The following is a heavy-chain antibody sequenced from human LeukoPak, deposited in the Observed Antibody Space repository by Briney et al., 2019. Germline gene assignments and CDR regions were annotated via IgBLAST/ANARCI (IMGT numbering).Heavy chain of an antibody. J-gene: IGHJ6*03. Sequence: SETLSLTCTVSGASISSGNYFWSWIRQPPGKGLECIGYIYYSDSTNYNPSLKSRVTVSVDTSKNQFSLKLSSVTAADTAVYYCARFPGSAEYRHYYYMDVWGKGTTVTVSS. CDR3: ARFPGSAEYRHYYYMDV. D-gene: IGHD2-15*01. CDR1: GASISSGNYF. V-gene: IGHV4-61*01. CDR2: IYYSDST.